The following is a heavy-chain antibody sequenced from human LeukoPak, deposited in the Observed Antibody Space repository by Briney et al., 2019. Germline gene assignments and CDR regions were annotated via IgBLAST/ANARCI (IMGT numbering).Heavy chain of an antibody. J-gene: IGHJ4*02. D-gene: IGHD3-3*01. Sequence: GGSLRLSCAVSGLTFSNLKMNWVRQAPGKGLEWVSYISAGGRTTFYADSVTGRFTISRDNAKNSLYLQTSSLRVEDTAVYYCASWAGNTQSDSWSGPFDYWGQGSLVTVSS. CDR2: ISAGGRTT. CDR1: GLTFSNLK. V-gene: IGHV3-48*03. CDR3: ASWAGNTQSDSWSGPFDY.